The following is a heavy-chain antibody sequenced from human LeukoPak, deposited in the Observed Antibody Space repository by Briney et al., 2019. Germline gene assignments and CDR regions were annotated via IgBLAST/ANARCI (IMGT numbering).Heavy chain of an antibody. J-gene: IGHJ5*02. CDR3: ARRLAAAGDLNWFDP. CDR2: IDPSDSYT. Sequence: GESLQISCKGYGYSFTSYWISWVRQMPGKGLEWMGRIDPSDSYTNYSPSFQGHVTISADKSISTAYLQWSSLKASDTAMYYCARRLAAAGDLNWFDPWGQGTLVTVSS. D-gene: IGHD6-13*01. V-gene: IGHV5-10-1*01. CDR1: GYSFTSYW.